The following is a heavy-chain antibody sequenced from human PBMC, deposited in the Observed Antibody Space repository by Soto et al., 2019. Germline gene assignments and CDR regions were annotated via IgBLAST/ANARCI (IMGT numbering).Heavy chain of an antibody. J-gene: IGHJ6*02. CDR1: GYTFTGYY. CDR2: INPETGGT. V-gene: IGHV1-2*02. Sequence: QVQLVQSGADVKTPGASVRVSCKASGYTFTGYYVHWVREAPGQGLEWMGWINPETGGTSYAQKFQGRVTLSRDTSINTAYLELSSLRFDDAAMYFCARERFQVISDGMDVWGQGTTVTVSS. CDR3: ARERFQVISDGMDV. D-gene: IGHD2-21*01.